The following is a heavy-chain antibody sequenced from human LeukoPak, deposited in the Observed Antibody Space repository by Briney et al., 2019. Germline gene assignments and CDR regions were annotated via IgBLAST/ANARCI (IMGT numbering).Heavy chain of an antibody. CDR3: ARGKSTFPYCSGGSCYYY. J-gene: IGHJ4*02. D-gene: IGHD2-15*01. CDR1: GYTFTSYD. CDR2: MSPNSGNT. V-gene: IGHV1-8*01. Sequence: ASVKVSCKASGYTFTSYDINWVGQATGQGLEWMGWMSPNSGNTGYAQKFQGRVTMTRNTSISTAYMELSSLRSEDTAVYYCARGKSTFPYCSGGSCYYYWGQGTLVTVSS.